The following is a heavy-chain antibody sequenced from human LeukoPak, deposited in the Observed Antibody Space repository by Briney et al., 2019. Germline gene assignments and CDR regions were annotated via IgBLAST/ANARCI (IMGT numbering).Heavy chain of an antibody. J-gene: IGHJ4*02. CDR3: ARGRRGGSGSYYFVYYFDY. V-gene: IGHV6-1*01. Sequence: SQTLSLTCAIAADSVSSNSAAWNWIRQSPSRGLEWLGRTYYRSKWYNDYAVAVKIRITINPDTYKNQFSLQPNYLTPEDTAVYYCARGRRGGSGSYYFVYYFDYWGQGPLVTVSS. CDR2: TYYRSKWYN. D-gene: IGHD3-10*01. CDR1: ADSVSSNSAA.